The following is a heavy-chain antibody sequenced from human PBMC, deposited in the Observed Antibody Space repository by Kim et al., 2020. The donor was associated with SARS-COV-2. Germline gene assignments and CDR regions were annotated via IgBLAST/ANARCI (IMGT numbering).Heavy chain of an antibody. J-gene: IGHJ3*02. CDR3: ARSTPYYDSSGYYPGDAFDI. CDR1: GGSFSGYY. V-gene: IGHV4-34*01. Sequence: SETLSLTCAVYGGSFSGYYWSWIRQPPGKGLEWIGEINHSGSTNYNPSLKSRFTISVDTSKNQFSLKLSSVTAADTAVYYCARSTPYYDSSGYYPGDAFDIWGQGTMVTVSS. D-gene: IGHD3-22*01. CDR2: INHSGST.